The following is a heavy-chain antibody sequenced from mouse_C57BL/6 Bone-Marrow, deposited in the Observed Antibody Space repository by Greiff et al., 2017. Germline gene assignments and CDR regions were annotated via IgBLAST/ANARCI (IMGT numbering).Heavy chain of an antibody. V-gene: IGHV1-69*01. CDR2: IDPSDSYT. Sequence: QVQLQQPGAELVMPGASVKLSCKASGYTFTSYWMHWVKQRPGQGLEWIGEIDPSDSYTNYNQKFKGKSTLTVDKSSSTAYMQLSSLTSEDSAVYYSARSVPGGYFDVWGTGTTVTVSS. D-gene: IGHD1-1*01. CDR1: GYTFTSYW. J-gene: IGHJ1*03. CDR3: ARSVPGGYFDV.